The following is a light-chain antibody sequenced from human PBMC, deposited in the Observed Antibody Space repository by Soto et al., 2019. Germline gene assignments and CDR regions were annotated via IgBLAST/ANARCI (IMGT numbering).Light chain of an antibody. CDR1: RSNIGSNT. CDR2: SNN. J-gene: IGLJ3*02. V-gene: IGLV1-44*01. CDR3: AAWDDSLNGPV. Sequence: QSVLIQSPSASGTPGQRVTISCSGSRSNIGSNTLNWYQQVPGTAPRLLIYSNNQRPSGVPDRFSGSKSGTSASLAISGLQSEDEADYYCAAWDDSLNGPVFGGGTKVTVL.